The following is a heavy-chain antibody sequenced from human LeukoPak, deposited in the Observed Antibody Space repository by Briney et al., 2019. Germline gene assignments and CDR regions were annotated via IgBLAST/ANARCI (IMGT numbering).Heavy chain of an antibody. Sequence: SETLSLTCAVYGGSFSGYYWSWIRQPPGKGLEWIGEINHSGSTNYNPSLKSRVTISVDTSKNQFSLKLSSVTAADTAVYYCARVDGSGWYTRGGLFDYWGQGTLVTVSS. CDR1: GGSFSGYY. J-gene: IGHJ4*02. V-gene: IGHV4-34*01. CDR3: ARVDGSGWYTRGGLFDY. CDR2: INHSGST. D-gene: IGHD6-19*01.